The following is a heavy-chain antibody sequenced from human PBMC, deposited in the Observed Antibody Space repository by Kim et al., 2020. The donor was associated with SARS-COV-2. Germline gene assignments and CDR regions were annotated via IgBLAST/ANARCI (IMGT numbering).Heavy chain of an antibody. J-gene: IGHJ4*02. CDR3: AKDLSYFLAVAPYFDY. CDR2: ISGSGGST. D-gene: IGHD6-19*01. V-gene: IGHV3-23*01. CDR1: GFTFSSYA. Sequence: GGSLRLSCAASGFTFSSYAMSWVRQAPGKGLEWVSSISGSGGSTYYADSVKGRFTISRDNSKNTLYLQMNSLRAEDTAVYYCAKDLSYFLAVAPYFDYWGQGTLVTVSS.